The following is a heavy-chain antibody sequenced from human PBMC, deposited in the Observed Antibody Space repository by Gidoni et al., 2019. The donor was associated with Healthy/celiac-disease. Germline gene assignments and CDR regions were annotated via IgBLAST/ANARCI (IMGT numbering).Heavy chain of an antibody. CDR3: AKVAQDSSGYYLDY. Sequence: SSYGMHWVRQAPGKGLEWVAVISYDGSNKYYADSVKGRFTISRDNSKNTLYLQMNSLRAEDTAVYYCAKVAQDSSGYYLDYWGQGTLVTVSS. D-gene: IGHD3-22*01. J-gene: IGHJ4*02. CDR2: ISYDGSNK. CDR1: SSYG. V-gene: IGHV3-30*18.